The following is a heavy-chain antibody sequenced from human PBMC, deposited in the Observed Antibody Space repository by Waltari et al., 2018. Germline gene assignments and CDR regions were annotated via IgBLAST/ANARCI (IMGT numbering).Heavy chain of an antibody. V-gene: IGHV4-34*01. J-gene: IGHJ4*02. CDR2: INHSGST. CDR3: ARGRGRWLQLNYFDY. CDR1: GGSFSGYY. Sequence: QVQLQQWGAGLLKPSETLSLTCAVYGGSFSGYYWSWIRQHPGKGLEWIGEINHSGSTNYNPSLKSRVTISVDTSKNQFSLKLSSVTAADTAVYYCARGRGRWLQLNYFDYWGQGTLVTVSS. D-gene: IGHD5-12*01.